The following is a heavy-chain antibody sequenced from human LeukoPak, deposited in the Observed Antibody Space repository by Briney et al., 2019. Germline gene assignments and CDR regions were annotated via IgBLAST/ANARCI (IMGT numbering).Heavy chain of an antibody. J-gene: IGHJ2*01. CDR3: ASLGGYCSSVSCYQYFDL. D-gene: IGHD2-2*01. Sequence: PSETLSLTCTLSGGSISSRSYYWGWIRHPPGKGLEWIGTIHYRGSTFYNPSLKSRVTISVDTSKIQFSLKLSSVTASDTAVYYCASLGGYCSSVSCYQYFDLWGRGTLVTVSS. V-gene: IGHV4-39*01. CDR1: GGSISSRSYY. CDR2: IHYRGST.